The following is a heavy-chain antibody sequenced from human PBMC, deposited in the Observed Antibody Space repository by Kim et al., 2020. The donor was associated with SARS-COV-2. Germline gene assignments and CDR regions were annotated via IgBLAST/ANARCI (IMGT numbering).Heavy chain of an antibody. J-gene: IGHJ4*02. Sequence: SETLSLTCAVYGGSFSGYYWSWIRQPPGKGLEWIGEINHSGSTNYNPSLKSRVTISVDTSKNQFSLKLSSVTAADTAVYYCASGGGLYYFDYWGQGTLVTVSS. CDR1: GGSFSGYY. V-gene: IGHV4-34*01. D-gene: IGHD2-15*01. CDR2: INHSGST. CDR3: ASGGGLYYFDY.